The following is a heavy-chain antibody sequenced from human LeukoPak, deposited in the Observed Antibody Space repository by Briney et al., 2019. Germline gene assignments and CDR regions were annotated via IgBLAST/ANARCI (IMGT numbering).Heavy chain of an antibody. V-gene: IGHV3-74*01. CDR2: INSDGSST. J-gene: IGHJ4*02. CDR3: ASGVVVTHHDY. CDR1: GFTFSSYW. Sequence: QTGGSLRLSCAASGFTFSSYWMHWVRHAPGKGLVWVSRINSDGSSTSYADSVKGRFTISRDNAKNTLYLQMNSLRAEDTAVYYCASGVVVTHHDYWGQGTLVTVSS. D-gene: IGHD3-22*01.